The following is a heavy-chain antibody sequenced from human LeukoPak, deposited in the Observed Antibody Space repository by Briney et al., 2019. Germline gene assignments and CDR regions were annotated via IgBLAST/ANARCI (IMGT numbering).Heavy chain of an antibody. J-gene: IGHJ4*02. CDR3: TRTYYYDSSGYINFDY. CDR2: IRSKAYGGTT. Sequence: GRSLRLSCTASGFTFGDYAMSWFRQAPGKGLEWVGSIRSKAYGGTTEYAASVKGRFTISRDDSKSIAYLQMNSLKTEDTAVYYCTRTYYYDSSGYINFDYWGQGTLVTVSS. D-gene: IGHD3-22*01. V-gene: IGHV3-49*03. CDR1: GFTFGDYA.